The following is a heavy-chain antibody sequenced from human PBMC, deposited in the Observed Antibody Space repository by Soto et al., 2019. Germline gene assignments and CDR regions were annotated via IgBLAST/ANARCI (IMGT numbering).Heavy chain of an antibody. CDR2: ISAYNGNT. V-gene: IGHV1-18*01. J-gene: IGHJ6*03. Sequence: ASVKGSCTASGYTFTSYGISWVRQAPGQGLEWMGWISAYNGNTNYAQKLQGRVTMTTDTSTSTAYMELRSLRSDDTAVYYCAGGAGVLGIFASCGKGKMVTVSS. D-gene: IGHD3-3*01. CDR3: AGGAGVLGIFAS. CDR1: GYTFTSYG.